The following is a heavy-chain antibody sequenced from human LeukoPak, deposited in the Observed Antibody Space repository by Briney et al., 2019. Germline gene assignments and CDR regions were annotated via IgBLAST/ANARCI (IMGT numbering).Heavy chain of an antibody. J-gene: IGHJ4*02. D-gene: IGHD5-24*01. V-gene: IGHV3-33*06. Sequence: GGSLRLSCAASGFTFSTYGMHWVRQAPGKGLEWVAVIWYDGSNKYYADSVKGRFTISRDNSKNTLYLQMNSLRAEDTAVYYCAKEPISKSMRYYFDYWGQGTLVTVST. CDR1: GFTFSTYG. CDR3: AKEPISKSMRYYFDY. CDR2: IWYDGSNK.